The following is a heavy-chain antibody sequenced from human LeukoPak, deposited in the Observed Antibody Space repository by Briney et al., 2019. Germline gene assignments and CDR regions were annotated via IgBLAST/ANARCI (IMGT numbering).Heavy chain of an antibody. V-gene: IGHV1-2*02. CDR3: ARGFEYGWFDS. J-gene: IGHJ5*01. D-gene: IGHD3-10*01. Sequence: GASVKVSCKASFSGNYFQWVRQAPGQGFEWIGCIDRNSGDTDYAQKFQGRVTMTRDTSSTTGYMELYGLRPDDTAIYHCARGFEYGWFDSWGQGTLVTVSS. CDR1: FSGNY. CDR2: IDRNSGDT.